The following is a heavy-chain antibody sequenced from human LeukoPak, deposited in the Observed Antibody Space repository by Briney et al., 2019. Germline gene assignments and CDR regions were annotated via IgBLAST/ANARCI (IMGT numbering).Heavy chain of an antibody. D-gene: IGHD6-19*01. CDR3: VRHPQRSGWSHFDY. CDR1: GYRFTAYW. J-gene: IGHJ4*02. CDR2: TYPGDSNT. Sequence: GESLKISCKVSGYRFTAYWIGWVRQMPGMGLEWVAITYPGDSNTVYSPSFQGQVTISADPPVSTAYLQWNSLRASDTAMYICVRHPQRSGWSHFDYWGQGTLVTVSP. V-gene: IGHV5-51*01.